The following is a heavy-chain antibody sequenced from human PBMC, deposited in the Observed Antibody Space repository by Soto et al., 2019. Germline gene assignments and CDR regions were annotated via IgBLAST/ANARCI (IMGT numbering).Heavy chain of an antibody. CDR1: GGNLISYY. CDR3: ARDLGFGELYPYYYYGMDV. Sequence: SETLSLTCPVAGGNLISYYLSWIRKPPGKGLERIGYIYYSGSTNYNPSLKSRVTISVDTSKNQFSLKLSSVTAADTAVYYCARDLGFGELYPYYYYGMDVWGQGTTVTVSS. CDR2: IYYSGST. J-gene: IGHJ6*02. D-gene: IGHD3-10*01. V-gene: IGHV4-59*01.